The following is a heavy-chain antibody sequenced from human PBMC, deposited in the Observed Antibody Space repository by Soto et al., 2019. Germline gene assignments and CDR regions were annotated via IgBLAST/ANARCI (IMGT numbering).Heavy chain of an antibody. J-gene: IGHJ6*02. CDR1: GYTFSSYA. D-gene: IGHD6-13*01. CDR2: IIPIFGTA. V-gene: IGHV1-69*13. CDR3: ARVEQQLDMYYYYYGMDV. Sequence: SVKVSCKTSGYTFSSYAISWLRQAPGQGLEWMGGIIPIFGTANYAQKFQGRVTITADESTSTAYMELSSLRSEDTAVYYCARVEQQLDMYYYYYGMDVWGQGTTVTVSS.